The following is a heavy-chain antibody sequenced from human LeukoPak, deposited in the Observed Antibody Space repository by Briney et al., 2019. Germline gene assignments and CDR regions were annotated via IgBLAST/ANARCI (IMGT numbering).Heavy chain of an antibody. CDR3: ARVSYDSSGYYSLFDY. V-gene: IGHV1-2*06. J-gene: IGHJ4*02. Sequence: ASVKVSCKASGYTFTGYYMHWVRQAPGQGLERMGRINPNSGGTNYAQKFQGRVTMTRDTSISTAYMELSRLRSDDTAVYYCARVSYDSSGYYSLFDYWGQGTLVTVSS. D-gene: IGHD3-22*01. CDR1: GYTFTGYY. CDR2: INPNSGGT.